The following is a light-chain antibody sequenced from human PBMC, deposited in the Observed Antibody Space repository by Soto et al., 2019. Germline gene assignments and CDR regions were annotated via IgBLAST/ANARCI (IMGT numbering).Light chain of an antibody. Sequence: EIVMTQSPATLSVSPGERDTLSCRASQSVSSNFAWYQQKPGQAPRLLIYGASTRATGIPARFSGSGSGTEFTLTISSLQSDDFAGYYCQQYNNWPPLTFGGGTKGEIK. CDR1: QSVSSN. CDR3: QQYNNWPPLT. CDR2: GAS. J-gene: IGKJ4*01. V-gene: IGKV3-15*01.